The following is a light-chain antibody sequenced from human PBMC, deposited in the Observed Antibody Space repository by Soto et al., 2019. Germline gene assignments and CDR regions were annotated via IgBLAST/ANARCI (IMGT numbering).Light chain of an antibody. V-gene: IGKV1-5*03. CDR3: QQYQSYSGT. J-gene: IGKJ1*01. CDR1: QSVTTY. Sequence: DIQMTQSPSTLSASVGDRVTITCRASQSVTTYLAWYQQKPGKAPNLLIYKASTLESGVPSRFSGSGSGTEFTLTISSLQPDDFATYYCQQYQSYSGTFGQGTKVEIK. CDR2: KAS.